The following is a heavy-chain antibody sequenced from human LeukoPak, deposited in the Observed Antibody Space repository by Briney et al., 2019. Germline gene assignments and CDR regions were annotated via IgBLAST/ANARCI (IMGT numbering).Heavy chain of an antibody. D-gene: IGHD6-13*01. Sequence: GGSLRLSCAASGFTFSSYWMSWVRQAPGKGLEWVANIKQDGSGKYYVDSVKGRFTISRDNAKNSLYLQMNSLRAEDTAVYYCARDQLAAADWFDPWGQGTLVTVSS. CDR1: GFTFSSYW. V-gene: IGHV3-7*01. J-gene: IGHJ5*02. CDR2: IKQDGSGK. CDR3: ARDQLAAADWFDP.